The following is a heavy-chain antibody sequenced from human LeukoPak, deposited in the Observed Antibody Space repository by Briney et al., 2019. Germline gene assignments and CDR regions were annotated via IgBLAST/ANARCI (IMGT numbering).Heavy chain of an antibody. CDR2: INHSGST. V-gene: IGHV4-34*01. Sequence: SETLSLTCTVSGGSISSYYWSWIRQPPGKGLEWIGEINHSGSTNYNPSLKSRVTISVDTSKNQFSLKLSSVTAADTAVYYCARGASKYQLLLNWFDPWGQGTLVTVSS. J-gene: IGHJ5*02. CDR3: ARGASKYQLLLNWFDP. D-gene: IGHD2-2*01. CDR1: GGSISSYY.